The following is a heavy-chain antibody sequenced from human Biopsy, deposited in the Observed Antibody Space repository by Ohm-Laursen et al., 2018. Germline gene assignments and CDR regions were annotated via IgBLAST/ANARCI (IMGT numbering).Heavy chain of an antibody. CDR1: GDYISSYY. J-gene: IGHJ4*02. D-gene: IGHD6-19*01. CDR2: VYYTGST. V-gene: IGHV4-59*01. Sequence: SDTLSLTCTVSGDYISSYYWSWIRQPPGKGLEWIGYVYYTGSTNYNPSLKSRVTISVDTSKNHFSLNLTSVTAADTAVYYCARESALAGDFDSWGQGTPVTVSS. CDR3: ARESALAGDFDS.